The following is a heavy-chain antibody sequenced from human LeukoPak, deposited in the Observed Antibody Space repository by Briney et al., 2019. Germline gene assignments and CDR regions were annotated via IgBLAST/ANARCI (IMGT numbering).Heavy chain of an antibody. CDR1: GGSISSYC. CDR3: ARGGKGVVLMVYAKGGYYYYMDV. CDR2: IYHSGST. D-gene: IGHD2-8*01. J-gene: IGHJ6*03. V-gene: IGHV4-59*12. Sequence: ETLSLTCTVAGGSISSYCGCWSRQPPGQGLEGIGYIYHSGSTYYTPSLKSPVTISVDRSKIPFSLKLSSVTAADTAVYYWARGGKGVVLMVYAKGGYYYYMDVWGKGTTVTVSS.